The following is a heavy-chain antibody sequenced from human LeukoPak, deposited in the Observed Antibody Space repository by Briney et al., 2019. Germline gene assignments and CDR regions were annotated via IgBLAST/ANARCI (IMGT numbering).Heavy chain of an antibody. CDR2: ISAYNGNT. CDR1: GGTFSSYA. J-gene: IGHJ6*03. D-gene: IGHD6-13*01. CDR3: ARAWWYSSSWYVSYYYMDV. Sequence: ASVKVSCKASGGTFSSYAISWVRQAPGQGLEWMGWISAYNGNTNYAQKLQGRGTMTTDTSTSTAYMELRSLRSDDTAVYYCARAWWYSSSWYVSYYYMDVWGKGTTVTVSS. V-gene: IGHV1-18*01.